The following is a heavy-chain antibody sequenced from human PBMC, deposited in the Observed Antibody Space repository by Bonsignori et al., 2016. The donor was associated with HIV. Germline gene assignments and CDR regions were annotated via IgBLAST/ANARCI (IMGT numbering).Heavy chain of an antibody. Sequence: GESLKISCAASGFTFSSYSMNWVRQAPGKGLEWVSYISSSSSTIYYADSVKGRFTISRDNAKNSLYLQMNSLRDEDTAVYYCARDPTPRVGPKAFDIWGQGTMVTVSS. CDR2: ISSSSSTI. V-gene: IGHV3-48*02. D-gene: IGHD1-26*01. J-gene: IGHJ3*02. CDR3: ARDPTPRVGPKAFDI. CDR1: GFTFSSYS.